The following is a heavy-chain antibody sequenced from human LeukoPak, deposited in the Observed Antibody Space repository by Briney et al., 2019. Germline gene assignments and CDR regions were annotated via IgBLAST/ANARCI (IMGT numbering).Heavy chain of an antibody. D-gene: IGHD6-6*01. CDR3: AREAYSSSPNFDY. Sequence: QAGGSLRLSCSASGFTFSSYAMHWVRQAPGKGLEYVSAISSDGGSTYYADSVKGRFTISRDNAKNSLYLQVNSLRAEDTAVYYCAREAYSSSPNFDYWGQGALVTVSS. CDR1: GFTFSSYA. J-gene: IGHJ4*02. V-gene: IGHV3-64*04. CDR2: ISSDGGST.